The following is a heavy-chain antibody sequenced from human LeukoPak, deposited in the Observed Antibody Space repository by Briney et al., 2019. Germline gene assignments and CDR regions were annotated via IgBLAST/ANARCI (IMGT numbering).Heavy chain of an antibody. D-gene: IGHD1-26*01. CDR3: AREGNSGSYFKGEDFDY. CDR1: GGSISSGYY. V-gene: IGHV4-38-2*02. Sequence: SETLSLTCTVSGGSISSGYYWGWIRQPPGKGLEWIGSIYHSGSTYYNPSLKSRVTISVDTSKNQFSLKLTSVTAADTAVYYCAREGNSGSYFKGEDFDYWGQGTLVTVSS. CDR2: IYHSGST. J-gene: IGHJ4*02.